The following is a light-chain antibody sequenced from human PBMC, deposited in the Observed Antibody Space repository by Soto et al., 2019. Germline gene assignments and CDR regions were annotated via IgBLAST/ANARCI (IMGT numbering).Light chain of an antibody. J-gene: IGKJ3*01. CDR3: QQYGSSIFT. CDR2: GTS. CDR1: QSVSSKY. Sequence: EIVLTQYPGTRSLSPGERATLSCRASQSVSSKYLAWYQQKPGQAPRVLIYGTSIRASGVPERFSGGVSGTDCTITITRLENEDCAVYDCQQYGSSIFTFGPGTKVDIK. V-gene: IGKV3-20*01.